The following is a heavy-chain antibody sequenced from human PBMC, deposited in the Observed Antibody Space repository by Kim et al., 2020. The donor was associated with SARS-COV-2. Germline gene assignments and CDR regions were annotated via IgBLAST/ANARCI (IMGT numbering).Heavy chain of an antibody. J-gene: IGHJ4*01. CDR2: IYISGSS. V-gene: IGHV4-4*07. CDR3: ARVFRGGGGGYFDY. D-gene: IGHD3-10*01. Sequence: SETLSLTCTVSGGSVSNYYWSWIRQPARKGLEWIGRIYISGSSNYNPSLKSRVTMSVDTSKNQFSLKLSSVTAADTAVYYCARVFRGGGGGYFDYWGQGTLVTVSS. CDR1: GGSVSNYY.